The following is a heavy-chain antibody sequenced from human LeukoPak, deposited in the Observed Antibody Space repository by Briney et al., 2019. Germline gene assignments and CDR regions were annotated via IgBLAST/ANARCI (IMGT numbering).Heavy chain of an antibody. CDR2: ISAYNGNT. J-gene: IGHJ4*02. Sequence: ASVKVSCKASSYTFTSYGISWVRQAPGQGLEWMGWISAYNGNTNYAQKLQGRVTMTTDTSTSTAYMELRSLRSDDTAVYYCARDADYGDYAGNFDYWGQGTLVTVSS. D-gene: IGHD4-17*01. CDR1: SYTFTSYG. V-gene: IGHV1-18*04. CDR3: ARDADYGDYAGNFDY.